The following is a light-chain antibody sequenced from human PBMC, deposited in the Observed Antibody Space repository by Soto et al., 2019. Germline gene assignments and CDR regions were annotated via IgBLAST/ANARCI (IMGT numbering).Light chain of an antibody. CDR2: EAT. J-gene: IGLJ2*01. CDR1: SSDVGSYDL. V-gene: IGLV2-23*01. Sequence: QSALTQPASVSGSPGQSITISCTGTSSDVGSYDLVSWYQQHPGKAPKLVIYEATQRASGISDRFSGSESGNTASLTISGLQAEDEADYYCSKVRANTHVVFGGGTKLTVL. CDR3: SKVRANTHVV.